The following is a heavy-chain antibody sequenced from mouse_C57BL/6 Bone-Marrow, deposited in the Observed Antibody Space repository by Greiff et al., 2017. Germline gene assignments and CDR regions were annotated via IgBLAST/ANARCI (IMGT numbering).Heavy chain of an antibody. V-gene: IGHV1-74*01. CDR2: IHPSDSDT. CDR3: AIGDGNYGTWFAY. Sequence: VQLQQPGAELVKPGASVKVSCQASGYTFTSYWMHWVKQRPGQGLEWIGRIHPSDSDTNFNQKFKGKATLTVDKTSSTAYMQLSSLTSEDSTVEYYAIGDGNYGTWFAYWGQGTLVTVSA. CDR1: GYTFTSYW. J-gene: IGHJ3*01. D-gene: IGHD2-1*01.